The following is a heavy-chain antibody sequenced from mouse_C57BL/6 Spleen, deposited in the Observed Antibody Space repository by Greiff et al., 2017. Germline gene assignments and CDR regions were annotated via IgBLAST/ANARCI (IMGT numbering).Heavy chain of an antibody. CDR1: GFNIKDYY. CDR3: TMGSNYGMDY. V-gene: IGHV14-1*01. Sequence: VQLQQSGAEPVRPGASVKLSCTASGFNIKDYYMHWVKQRPEQGLEWIGRIDPEDGDTEYAPKFQGKATMTAETSSNTAYLRLSSLTSEDTAVYYCTMGSNYGMDYWGQGTSVTVSS. J-gene: IGHJ4*01. D-gene: IGHD2-5*01. CDR2: IDPEDGDT.